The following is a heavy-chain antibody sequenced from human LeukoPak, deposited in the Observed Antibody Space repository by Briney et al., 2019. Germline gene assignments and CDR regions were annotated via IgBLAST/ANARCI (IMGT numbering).Heavy chain of an antibody. CDR1: GGSISSSSYY. Sequence: SETLSLTCTVSGGSISSSSYYWGWIRQPPGKGLEWTGSIYYSGSTYYNPSLKSRVTISVDTSENQFSLKLSSVTAADTAVYYCARRIAVAGQYFDYWGQGTLVTVSS. J-gene: IGHJ4*02. V-gene: IGHV4-39*01. D-gene: IGHD6-19*01. CDR3: ARRIAVAGQYFDY. CDR2: IYYSGST.